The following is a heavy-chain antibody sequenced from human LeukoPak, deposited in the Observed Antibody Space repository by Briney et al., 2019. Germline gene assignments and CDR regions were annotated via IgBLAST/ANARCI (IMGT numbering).Heavy chain of an antibody. CDR2: IYNGGII. J-gene: IGHJ4*02. Sequence: PSETLSLTRTVPGDSISRYYWSWIRQPAGKGLEWIGRIYNGGIITYNPSLKSRVTMSIDTSNNQFSLRLRFVTAADTAVYYCARHRPYPSGTFDYWGQGTLVTVSS. V-gene: IGHV4-4*07. CDR1: GDSISRYY. D-gene: IGHD3-3*01. CDR3: ARHRPYPSGTFDY.